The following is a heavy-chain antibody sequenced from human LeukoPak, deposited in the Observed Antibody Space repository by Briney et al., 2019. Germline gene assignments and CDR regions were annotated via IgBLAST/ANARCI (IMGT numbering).Heavy chain of an antibody. J-gene: IGHJ4*02. V-gene: IGHV4-59*01. D-gene: IGHD5-18*01. CDR1: GGSMSSYY. CDR3: ARAPSSQYSYGYGPFDY. Sequence: SETLSLTCTVSGGSMSSYYWSWIRQPPGKGLEWIGYIYYSGSTNYNPSLKSRVTISVDTSKNQFSLKLSSVTAADTAVYYCARAPSSQYSYGYGPFDYWGQGTLVTVSS. CDR2: IYYSGST.